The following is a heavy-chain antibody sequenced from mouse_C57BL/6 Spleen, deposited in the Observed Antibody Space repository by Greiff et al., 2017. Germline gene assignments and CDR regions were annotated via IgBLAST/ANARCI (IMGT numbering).Heavy chain of an antibody. V-gene: IGHV5-16*01. CDR1: GFTFSDYY. CDR3: AREGNRHAMDY. J-gene: IGHJ4*01. CDR2: INYDGSST. Sequence: EVKLMESEGGLVQPGSSMKLSCTASGFTFSDYYMAWVRQVPEKGLEWVANINYDGSSTYYLDSLKSRFIISRDNAKNILYLQMSSLKSEDTATYYCAREGNRHAMDYWGQGTSVTVSS.